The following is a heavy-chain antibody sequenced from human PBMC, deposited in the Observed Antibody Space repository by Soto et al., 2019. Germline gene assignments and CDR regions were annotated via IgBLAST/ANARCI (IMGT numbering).Heavy chain of an antibody. J-gene: IGHJ6*02. CDR2: INHSGST. CDR1: GGSFSGYY. Sequence: SETLSLTCAVYGGSFSGYYWSWIRQPPGKGLEWIGEINHSGSTNYNPSLKSRVTISVDTSKNQFSLKLSSVTAADTAVYYCQRARPGYYYYGMDVWGQGTTVTVS. D-gene: IGHD6-6*01. CDR3: QRARPGYYYYGMDV. V-gene: IGHV4-34*01.